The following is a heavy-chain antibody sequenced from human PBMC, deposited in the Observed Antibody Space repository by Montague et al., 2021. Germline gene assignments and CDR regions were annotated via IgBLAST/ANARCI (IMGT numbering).Heavy chain of an antibody. CDR3: AKQDYFVTGTSYKGFDP. CDR1: SGSIFHAH. Sequence: SETLSLTCTVSSGSIFHAHWIWVRQPPGKGLEWLGSMFYCGATSNNPSLKSRVTMSIDTSTNQFSLKLSFVTAADTAVHYCAKQDYFVTGTSYKGFDPWGQGILVTVSS. CDR2: MFYCGAT. V-gene: IGHV4-59*08. J-gene: IGHJ5*02. D-gene: IGHD3-10*01.